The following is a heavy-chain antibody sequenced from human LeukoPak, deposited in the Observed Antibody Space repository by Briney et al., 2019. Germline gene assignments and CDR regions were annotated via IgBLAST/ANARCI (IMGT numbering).Heavy chain of an antibody. CDR3: ARSDYIDD. CDR2: IKGDGTST. J-gene: IGHJ4*02. V-gene: IGHV3-74*01. Sequence: WEPLRLSCGASGVTFSSYWLHWVRQAPGKGLVWVSRIKGDGTSTSYADSVKGRFTISRDNGKNTLYLQMNSLRADDTAVYYCARSDYIDDWGQGSLVIVCS. CDR1: GVTFSSYW.